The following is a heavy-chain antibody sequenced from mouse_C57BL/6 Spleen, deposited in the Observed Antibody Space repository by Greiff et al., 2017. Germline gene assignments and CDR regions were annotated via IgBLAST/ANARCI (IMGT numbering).Heavy chain of an antibody. CDR3: AREGVGTTVPYYFDY. V-gene: IGHV5-4*01. Sequence: EVQVVESGGGLVKPGGSLKLSCAASGFTFSSYAMSWVRQTPEKRLEWVATISDGGSYTYYPDNVKGRFTISRDNAKNNLYLQMSHLKSEDTAMYYCAREGVGTTVPYYFDYWGQGTTLTVSS. CDR2: ISDGGSYT. D-gene: IGHD1-1*01. CDR1: GFTFSSYA. J-gene: IGHJ2*01.